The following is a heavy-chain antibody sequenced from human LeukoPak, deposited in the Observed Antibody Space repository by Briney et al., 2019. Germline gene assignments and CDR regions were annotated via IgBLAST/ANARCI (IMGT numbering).Heavy chain of an antibody. CDR3: ARVPPYYYYMDV. V-gene: IGHV4-59*01. CDR2: IYYSGST. CDR1: GGSISSYY. J-gene: IGHJ6*03. Sequence: SETLSLTCTVSGGSISSYYWSWIRQPPGKGLEWIGYIYYSGSTNYNPSLKSRVTISVDTSKNQFSLKLSSVTAADTAAYYCARVPPYYYYMDVWGKGTTVTVSS.